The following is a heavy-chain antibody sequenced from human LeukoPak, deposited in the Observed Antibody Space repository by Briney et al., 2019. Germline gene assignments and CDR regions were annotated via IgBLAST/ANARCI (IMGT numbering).Heavy chain of an antibody. CDR2: ISSSSSYI. V-gene: IGHV3-21*01. CDR1: GFTFSSYS. D-gene: IGHD6-13*01. Sequence: GGSLRLSCAASGFTFSSYSMNWVRQAPGKGLEWVSSISSSSSYIYYADSVKGRFTISRDNAKNSLYLQMNSLRAEDTAVHYRARSIAAAPLDYWGQGTLVTVSS. CDR3: ARSIAAAPLDY. J-gene: IGHJ4*02.